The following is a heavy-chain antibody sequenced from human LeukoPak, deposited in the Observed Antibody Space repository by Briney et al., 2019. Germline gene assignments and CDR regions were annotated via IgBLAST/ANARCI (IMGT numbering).Heavy chain of an antibody. V-gene: IGHV4-34*01. J-gene: IGHJ4*02. CDR2: INHSGST. CDR3: ARGHLTHDY. CDR1: GGSFSGYY. Sequence: PSETLSLTCAVYGGSFSGYYWSWIRQPPGKGLEWIGEINHSGSTNYNPSLKSRVTISVDTSKNQFSLKLSSATAADTAVYYCARGHLTHDYWGQGTLVTVSS.